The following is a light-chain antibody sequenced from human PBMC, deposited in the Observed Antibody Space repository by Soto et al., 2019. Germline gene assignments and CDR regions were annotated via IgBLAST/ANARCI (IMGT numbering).Light chain of an antibody. Sequence: QSALTQPPSASGSPGQSVTISCTGTSSDVGDYDYVSWYQQHPGKAPKLLIYEVNKRPSGVPARFSGSKSGKTASLTVSGLRAEDEADYYCSSYAHINKYVFGTGTKVTVL. CDR1: SSDVGDYDY. CDR3: SSYAHINKYV. J-gene: IGLJ1*01. CDR2: EVN. V-gene: IGLV2-8*01.